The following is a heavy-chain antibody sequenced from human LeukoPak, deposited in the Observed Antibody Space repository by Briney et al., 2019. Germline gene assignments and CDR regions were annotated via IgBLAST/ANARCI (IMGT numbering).Heavy chain of an antibody. CDR1: GFTFSSYG. V-gene: IGHV3-30*18. Sequence: GGSLRLSCAASGFTFSSYGMHWVRQAPGKGLEWVAVISYDGSNKYYADSVKGRFTISRDNSKNTLYLQMNSLRAEDTAVYYCANLARGVPPFDYWGQGTLVTVSS. CDR2: ISYDGSNK. D-gene: IGHD3-10*01. CDR3: ANLARGVPPFDY. J-gene: IGHJ4*02.